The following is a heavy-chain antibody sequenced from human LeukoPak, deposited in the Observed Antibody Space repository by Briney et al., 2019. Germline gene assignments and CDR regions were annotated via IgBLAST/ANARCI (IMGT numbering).Heavy chain of an antibody. J-gene: IGHJ4*02. Sequence: KASETLSLTCNVSGYSISNAYYWDWIRQPPGKGLEWIGSLYYTGRIYYNPSLKSRVTVSVDTSKNQLSLKLTSVTAADTAVYYCARDGHGFNGGGGFWGQGTLVTVSS. CDR3: ARDGHGFNGGGGF. CDR1: GYSISNAYY. V-gene: IGHV4-38-2*02. CDR2: LYYTGRI. D-gene: IGHD6-25*01.